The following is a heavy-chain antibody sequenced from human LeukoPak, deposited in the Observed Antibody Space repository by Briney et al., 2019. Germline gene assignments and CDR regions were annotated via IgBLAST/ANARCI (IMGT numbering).Heavy chain of an antibody. D-gene: IGHD2-15*01. V-gene: IGHV4-59*12. Sequence: SETLSLTCTVSGGSISSYYWSWIRQPPGKGLEWIGYIYYSGSTNYKSSLKSRVTISVDTSKNQFSLKLSSVTAADTAVYYCARRRAFCSGGSCYYFDYWGQGTLVTVSS. CDR1: GGSISSYY. CDR2: IYYSGST. CDR3: ARRRAFCSGGSCYYFDY. J-gene: IGHJ4*02.